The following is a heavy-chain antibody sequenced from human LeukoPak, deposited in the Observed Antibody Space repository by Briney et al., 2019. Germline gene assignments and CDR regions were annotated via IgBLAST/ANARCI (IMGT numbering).Heavy chain of an antibody. Sequence: ASVKVSCKASGYTFTSYGISWVRQAPGQGLEWMGWISACNGNTNYAQKLQGRVTMTTDTSTSTAYMELRSLRSEDTAVYYCARDSGERGSGSYLIAYWGQGTLVTVSS. CDR1: GYTFTSYG. J-gene: IGHJ4*02. CDR2: ISACNGNT. V-gene: IGHV1-18*01. CDR3: ARDSGERGSGSYLIAY. D-gene: IGHD3-10*01.